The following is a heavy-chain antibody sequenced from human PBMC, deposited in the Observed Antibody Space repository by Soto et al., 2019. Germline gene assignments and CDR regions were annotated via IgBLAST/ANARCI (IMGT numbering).Heavy chain of an antibody. V-gene: IGHV3-23*05. CDR2: GGNSGTST. CDR3: VKALAASGWFDP. CDR1: GFMFSGYA. J-gene: IGHJ5*02. Sequence: EVQLLESGGGLAQPGESLTLSCAASGFMFSGYAMSWVRQAPGKGLEWVSAGGNSGTSTSYADSVKGRFTISRDNSKNTPYLQISSLGAEDTAIYYCVKALAASGWFDPWGQGPRVIVSS. D-gene: IGHD6-13*01.